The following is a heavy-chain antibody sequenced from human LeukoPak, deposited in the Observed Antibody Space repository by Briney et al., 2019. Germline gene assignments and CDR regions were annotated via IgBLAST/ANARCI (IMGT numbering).Heavy chain of an antibody. CDR2: ISGSGGST. J-gene: IGHJ4*02. V-gene: IGHV3-23*01. D-gene: IGHD6-13*01. CDR1: GFTFSSYA. Sequence: PGGSLRLSCAASGFTFSSYAMSWVRQAPGKGLEWVSAISGSGGSTYYADSVKGRFTISRDNSRNTLYLQMNSLRAEDTAVYYCAKGFRKQQLTFDYWGQGTLVTVSS. CDR3: AKGFRKQQLTFDY.